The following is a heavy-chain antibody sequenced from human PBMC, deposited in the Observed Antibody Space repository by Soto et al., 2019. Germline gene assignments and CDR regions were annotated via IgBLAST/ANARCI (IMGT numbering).Heavy chain of an antibody. V-gene: IGHV3-64*01. CDR2: ISNIGVST. CDR1: GFSFSNYA. D-gene: IGHD2-2*01. J-gene: IGHJ4*02. Sequence: EVQLVESGGILVQPGGSLRLSCVASGFSFSNYAMHWVRQAPGRGLEYVSAISNIGVSTYYANSVKGRFIISRDNSKNTLYLQMGSLRAEDMAVYYCARGGPYQLLSDFDYWGQGTLVTVSS. CDR3: ARGGPYQLLSDFDY.